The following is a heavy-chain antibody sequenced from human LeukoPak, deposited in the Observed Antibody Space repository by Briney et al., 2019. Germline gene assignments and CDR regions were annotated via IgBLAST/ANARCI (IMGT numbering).Heavy chain of an antibody. V-gene: IGHV1-46*01. J-gene: IGHJ4*02. CDR3: ARALGLEDYGDYRY. CDR1: GGTFSSYA. Sequence: ASVKVSCKASGGTFSSYAISWVRQAPGQGLEWMGIINPSGGSTSYAQKFQGRVTMTRDTSTSTVYMELSSLRSEDTAVYYCARALGLEDYGDYRYWGQGTLVTVSS. D-gene: IGHD4-17*01. CDR2: INPSGGST.